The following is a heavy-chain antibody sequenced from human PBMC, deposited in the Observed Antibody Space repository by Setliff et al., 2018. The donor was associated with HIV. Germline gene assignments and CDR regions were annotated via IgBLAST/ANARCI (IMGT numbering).Heavy chain of an antibody. J-gene: IGHJ4*02. V-gene: IGHV1-18*01. D-gene: IGHD5-12*01. Sequence: ASVKVSCKASGYTFSSYGISWVRQAPGQGLEWLGWISPYNDNTNYAQNIQGRVTMTTDTSTSTAHMEMSSLTSEDTALYYCAQASGYSAYDNDPGFEYWGQGAQVTVSS. CDR2: ISPYNDNT. CDR3: AQASGYSAYDNDPGFEY. CDR1: GYTFSSYG.